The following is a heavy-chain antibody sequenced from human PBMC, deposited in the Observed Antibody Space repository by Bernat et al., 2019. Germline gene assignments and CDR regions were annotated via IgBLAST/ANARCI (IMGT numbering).Heavy chain of an antibody. CDR2: INHSGST. CDR3: ARGGFFDY. Sequence: QVQLQQWGAGLLKPSETLSLTCAVYCGSFSGYYWSWIRQPPGKGLEWIGEINHSGSTKYTLSLKSRVTMSVDTSKTQFSLKLSSVTAAGTAVYYCARGGFFDYWGQGTLVTVSS. CDR1: CGSFSGYY. V-gene: IGHV4-34*01. D-gene: IGHD3-10*01. J-gene: IGHJ4*02.